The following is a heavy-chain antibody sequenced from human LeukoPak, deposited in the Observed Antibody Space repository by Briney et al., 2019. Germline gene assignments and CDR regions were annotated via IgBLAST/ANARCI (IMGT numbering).Heavy chain of an antibody. D-gene: IGHD1/OR15-1a*01. CDR2: IYSSWST. CDR3: ARDGSINNAKYYHYHMDV. CDR1: GGSISRYY. Sequence: PSETLSLTCSVSGGSISRYYGSWIREPAGKGLEWFGRIYSSWSTNYNPSLKSRVTMSVDTSKNLFSLKLRSVTATDTAVYYCARDGSINNAKYYHYHMDVWGKGTTVTVSS. V-gene: IGHV4-4*07. J-gene: IGHJ6*03.